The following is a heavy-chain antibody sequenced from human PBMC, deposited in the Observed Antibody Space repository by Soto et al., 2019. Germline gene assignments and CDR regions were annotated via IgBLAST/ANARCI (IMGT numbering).Heavy chain of an antibody. CDR1: GFTFSSYS. Sequence: PVGSLRLSCAASGFTFSSYSMNWVRQAPGKGLEWVSYISSSSSTIYYADSVKGRFTISRDNAKNSLYLQMNSLRVEDTAVYYCARDREQWLAYYFDYWGQGTLVTVSS. D-gene: IGHD6-19*01. CDR3: ARDREQWLAYYFDY. CDR2: ISSSSSTI. J-gene: IGHJ4*02. V-gene: IGHV3-48*01.